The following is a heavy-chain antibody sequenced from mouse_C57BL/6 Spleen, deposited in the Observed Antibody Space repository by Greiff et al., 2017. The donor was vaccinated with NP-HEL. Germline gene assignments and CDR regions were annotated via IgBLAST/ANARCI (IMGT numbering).Heavy chain of an antibody. J-gene: IGHJ3*01. D-gene: IGHD2-3*01. CDR2: IDPENGDT. V-gene: IGHV14-4*01. CDR1: GFNIKDDY. Sequence: EVQLQQSGAELVRPGASVKLSCTASGFNIKDDYMHWVKQRPEQGLEWIGWIDPENGDTEYASKFQGKATITADTSSNTAYLQLSSLTSEDTAVYYCTTPMGGYYPAWFAYWGQGTLVTVSA. CDR3: TTPMGGYYPAWFAY.